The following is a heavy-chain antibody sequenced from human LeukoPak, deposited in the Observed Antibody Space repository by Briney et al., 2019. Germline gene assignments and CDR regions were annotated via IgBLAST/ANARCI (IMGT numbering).Heavy chain of an antibody. Sequence: ASVKVSCKASGYTFTSYDINWVRQAPGQGLEWMGWINPNSGGTNYAQKFQGRVTMTRDTSISTAYMELSRLRSDDTAVYYCARGKRYGMDVWGQGTTVTVSS. J-gene: IGHJ6*02. CDR1: GYTFTSYD. CDR2: INPNSGGT. V-gene: IGHV1-2*02. CDR3: ARGKRYGMDV. D-gene: IGHD3-10*01.